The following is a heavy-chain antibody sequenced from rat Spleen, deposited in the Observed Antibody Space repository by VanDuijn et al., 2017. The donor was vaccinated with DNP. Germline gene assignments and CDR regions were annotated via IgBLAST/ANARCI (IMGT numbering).Heavy chain of an antibody. CDR2: ISTVGDNS. J-gene: IGHJ4*01. V-gene: IGHV5S13*01. CDR3: ARGDYGYNRYAMDA. D-gene: IGHD1-9*01. Sequence: EVQLVESGGGLVQPGRSLKLSCAASGFTFRNYGMAWVRQAPTKGLEWVASISTVGDNSVYRDSVKGRFTISRDNAKNTLYLQMSSLRSEDTATYYCARGDYGYNRYAMDAWGQGTSVTVSS. CDR1: GFTFRNYG.